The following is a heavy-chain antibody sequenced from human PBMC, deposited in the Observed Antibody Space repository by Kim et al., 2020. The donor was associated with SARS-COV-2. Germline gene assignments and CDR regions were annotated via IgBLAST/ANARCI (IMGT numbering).Heavy chain of an antibody. D-gene: IGHD3-16*01. Sequence: STKYYADSVKGRFTISRDNSKNTLYLQMNSLSAEDTAVYYCARDGGNWFDPWGQGTLVTVSS. J-gene: IGHJ5*02. V-gene: IGHV3-30-3*01. CDR3: ARDGGNWFDP. CDR2: STK.